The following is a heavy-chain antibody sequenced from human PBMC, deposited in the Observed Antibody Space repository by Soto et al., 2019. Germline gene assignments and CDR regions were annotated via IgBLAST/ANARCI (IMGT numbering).Heavy chain of an antibody. Sequence: PGGSLRLSCAASGFTFSSYAMHWVRQAPGKGLEWVAVISYDGSNKYYADSVKGRFTISRDNSKNTLYLQMNSLRAEDTAVYYCARGQDDFWSGYYWWGQGTLVTVSS. V-gene: IGHV3-30-3*01. CDR3: ARGQDDFWSGYYW. D-gene: IGHD3-3*01. CDR2: ISYDGSNK. CDR1: GFTFSSYA. J-gene: IGHJ4*02.